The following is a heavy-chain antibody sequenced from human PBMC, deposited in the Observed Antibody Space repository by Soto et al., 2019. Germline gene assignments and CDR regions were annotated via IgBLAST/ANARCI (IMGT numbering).Heavy chain of an antibody. CDR3: ARVRASIAVAGDY. Sequence: EVQLVESGGGLVQPGGSLRLSCAAYGFTFSSYSMNWVRQAPGKGLEWVSYISSSSSTIYYADSVKGRFTISRDNAKNSLYLQMNSLRDEDTAVYYCARVRASIAVAGDYWGQGTLVTVSS. CDR1: GFTFSSYS. V-gene: IGHV3-48*02. CDR2: ISSSSSTI. J-gene: IGHJ4*02. D-gene: IGHD6-19*01.